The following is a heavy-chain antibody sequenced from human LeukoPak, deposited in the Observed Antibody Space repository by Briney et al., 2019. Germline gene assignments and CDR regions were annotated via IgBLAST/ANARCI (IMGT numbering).Heavy chain of an antibody. V-gene: IGHV4-34*01. CDR3: ASGPSVATTETDYYYMDV. J-gene: IGHJ6*03. CDR1: GGSFSGYY. D-gene: IGHD5-12*01. CDR2: INHSGST. Sequence: SETLSLTCAVYGGSFSGYYWSWIRQPPGKGLEWIGEINHSGSTNYNASLKSRVTISVDTSKNQFSLKLSSVTAADTAVYYCASGPSVATTETDYYYMDVWGKGTTVTVSS.